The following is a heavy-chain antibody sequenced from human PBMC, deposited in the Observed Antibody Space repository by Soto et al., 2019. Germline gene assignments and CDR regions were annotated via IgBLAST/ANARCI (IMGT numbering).Heavy chain of an antibody. V-gene: IGHV1-69*01. CDR2: TIPMFGTP. CDR3: ARPIRDRTSYYGMAV. D-gene: IGHD3-22*01. Sequence: QVQLVQSGAEMQQPGASVRVSCKASGGTFSKYAFSWVRQAPGQGLEWLGGTIPMFGTPNYAQQFQGRVAISADESTATVYMELSSLRSEDTAVYFCARPIRDRTSYYGMAVWGQGTTVTVSS. CDR1: GGTFSKYA. J-gene: IGHJ6*02.